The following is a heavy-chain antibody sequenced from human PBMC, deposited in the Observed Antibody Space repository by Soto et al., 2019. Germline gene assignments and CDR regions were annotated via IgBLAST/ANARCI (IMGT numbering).Heavy chain of an antibody. CDR2: IYSGGST. J-gene: IGHJ3*02. V-gene: IGHV3-66*04. CDR1: GFTVSSNY. Sequence: EVQLVESGGGLVQPGGSLRLSCAASGFTVSSNYMSWVRQAPGKGLEWVSVIYSGGSTYYADSVKGRFTISRDNSKNTLYLQMNSLRAEDTAVYYCARHKSGFGEYDAFDIWGQGTMVTVSS. CDR3: ARHKSGFGEYDAFDI. D-gene: IGHD3-10*01.